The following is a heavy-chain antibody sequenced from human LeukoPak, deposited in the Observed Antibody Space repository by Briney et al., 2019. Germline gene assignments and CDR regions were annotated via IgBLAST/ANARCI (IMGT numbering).Heavy chain of an antibody. D-gene: IGHD3-16*02. Sequence: TETLSLTCTVSGGSISSYYWSWIRQPPGKGLEWIGYIYYSGSTYYNPSLKSRVTISVDTSKNQFSLKLSSVTAADTAVYYCARSAGELSFWPYYFDYWGQGTLVTVSS. J-gene: IGHJ4*02. CDR2: IYYSGST. CDR3: ARSAGELSFWPYYFDY. V-gene: IGHV4-59*12. CDR1: GGSISSYY.